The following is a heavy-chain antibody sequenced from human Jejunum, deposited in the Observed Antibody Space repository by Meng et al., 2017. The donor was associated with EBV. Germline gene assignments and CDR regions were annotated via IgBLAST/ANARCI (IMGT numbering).Heavy chain of an antibody. Sequence: VQLVESGGGVFQPGRSLRLSCAASGFTFSGHAMQWVRQAPGKGLKWVALISNDGNNKYYADSVKGRFTISRDNSKNTLYLQMNSLRVDDTALYYCTREWGADYWGQGTLVTVSS. J-gene: IGHJ4*02. CDR3: TREWGADY. CDR1: GFTFSGHA. V-gene: IGHV3-30-3*01. CDR2: ISNDGNNK. D-gene: IGHD3-16*01.